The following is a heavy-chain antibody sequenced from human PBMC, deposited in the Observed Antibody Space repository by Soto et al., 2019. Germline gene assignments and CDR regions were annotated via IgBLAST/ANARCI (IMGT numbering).Heavy chain of an antibody. CDR3: ARASRWCSGGSCYQEYFQH. J-gene: IGHJ1*01. CDR1: GGTFSSYT. V-gene: IGHV1-69*02. Sequence: GASVKVSCKASGGTFSSYTISWVRQAPGQGLEWMGRIIPILGIANYAQKFQGRVTITADKSTSTAYMELSSLRSEDTAVYYCARASRWCSGGSCYQEYFQHWGQGTLVTVSS. CDR2: IIPILGIA. D-gene: IGHD2-15*01.